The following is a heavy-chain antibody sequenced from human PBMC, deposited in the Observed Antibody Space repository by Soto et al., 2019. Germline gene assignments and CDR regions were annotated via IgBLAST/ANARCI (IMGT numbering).Heavy chain of an antibody. V-gene: IGHV4-4*07. CDR1: GGSFTGDY. D-gene: IGHD2-15*01. CDR3: ARDLPPYGGRRSPPTGAFED. Sequence: SETLSLTCSVSGGSFTGDYWSWIRQSAGKGLQWIGRVFGNGAGTPIYNSLLKSRARMSADPSKRQFSLTLTSVTAADTAVYYCARDLPPYGGRRSPPTGAFEDWGQGIMVTVSS. CDR2: VFGNGAGTP. J-gene: IGHJ4*02.